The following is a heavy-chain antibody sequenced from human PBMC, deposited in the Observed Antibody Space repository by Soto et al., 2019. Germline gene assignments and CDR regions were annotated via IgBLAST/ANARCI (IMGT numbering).Heavy chain of an antibody. CDR1: GFTFNAYA. CDR3: AKGRWVGGFGPDV. CDR2: ISARGGGT. D-gene: IGHD3-10*01. Sequence: EVQLLESGGGLVQPGGSLRLSCAASGFTFNAYAMNWVGQAPGKGLEWVSGISARGGGTFYADSVKGRFTISRDNSDNTLCLQRNSLRGEDSATYYCAKGRWVGGFGPDVWGQGTTVTVSS. J-gene: IGHJ6*02. V-gene: IGHV3-23*01.